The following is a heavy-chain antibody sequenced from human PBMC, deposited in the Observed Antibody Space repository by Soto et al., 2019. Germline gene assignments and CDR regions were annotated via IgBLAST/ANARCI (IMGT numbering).Heavy chain of an antibody. CDR2: INPNSGGT. J-gene: IGHJ6*02. CDR1: GYTFTGYY. Sequence: ASVKVSCKASGYTFTGYYMHWVRQAPGQGLEWMGWINPNSGGTNYAQKFQGWVTMTTDTSISTAYMELSRLRSDDTAVYYCARTAVAGTSGYYGMDVWGQGTTVTVSS. D-gene: IGHD6-19*01. CDR3: ARTAVAGTSGYYGMDV. V-gene: IGHV1-2*04.